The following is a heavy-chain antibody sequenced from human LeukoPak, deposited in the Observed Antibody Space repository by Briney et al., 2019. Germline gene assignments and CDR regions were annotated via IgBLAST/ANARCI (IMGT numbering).Heavy chain of an antibody. CDR1: GYSISSGYY. Sequence: PSETLSLTCTVSGYSISSGYYWGWIRQPPGKGLEWIGSCYHSGSTYYNPSLKSRVTISVDTSKNQFSLKLSSVTAADTAVYYCARALPYYYDSSAEEDYWGQGTLVTVSS. CDR2: CYHSGST. D-gene: IGHD3-22*01. CDR3: ARALPYYYDSSAEEDY. V-gene: IGHV4-38-2*02. J-gene: IGHJ4*02.